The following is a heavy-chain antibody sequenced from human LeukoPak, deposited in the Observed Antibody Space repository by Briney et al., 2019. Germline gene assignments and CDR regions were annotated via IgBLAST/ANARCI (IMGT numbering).Heavy chain of an antibody. CDR2: ISIYNGNT. CDR1: GYTFTNYG. Sequence: ASVKVSCKASGYTFTNYGISWVRPAPGQGLEWMGWISIYNGNTDYAQKLRGRVTMTTDTSTSTAYMELRSLRSDDTAVYYCARITYDFWSGYYMPDDPWGQGTLVTVSS. D-gene: IGHD3-3*01. J-gene: IGHJ5*02. CDR3: ARITYDFWSGYYMPDDP. V-gene: IGHV1-18*01.